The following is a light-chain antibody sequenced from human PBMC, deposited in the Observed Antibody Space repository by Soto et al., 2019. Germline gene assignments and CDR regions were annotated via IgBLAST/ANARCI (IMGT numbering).Light chain of an antibody. CDR1: SSDVGASNY. CDR3: SSFDGSNNPVV. CDR2: EVN. Sequence: QSALTQPPSASGSPGQSVTFSCTGTSSDVGASNYVSWYQHHPGKAPKLMIYEVNKRPSGVPNRFSGSKSGNTASLTVSGLQAEDEAAYYCSSFDGSNNPVVFGGGTKLTVL. V-gene: IGLV2-8*01. J-gene: IGLJ2*01.